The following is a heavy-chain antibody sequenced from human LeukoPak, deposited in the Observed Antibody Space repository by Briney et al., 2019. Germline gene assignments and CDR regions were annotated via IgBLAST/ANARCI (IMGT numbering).Heavy chain of an antibody. D-gene: IGHD3-3*01. CDR2: ISYDGSNK. CDR1: GFTFSSYG. Sequence: GGSLRLSCAASGFTFSSYGMHWVRQAPGKGLEWVAVISYDGSNKYYADSVKGRFTISRDNSKNTLYLQMNSLRAEDTAVYYCARDKAVLRFLEWVPEPFDYWGQGTLVTVSS. J-gene: IGHJ4*02. CDR3: ARDKAVLRFLEWVPEPFDY. V-gene: IGHV3-30*03.